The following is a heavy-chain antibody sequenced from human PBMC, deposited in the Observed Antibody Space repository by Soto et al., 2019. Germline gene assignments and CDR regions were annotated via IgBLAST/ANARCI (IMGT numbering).Heavy chain of an antibody. CDR2: INWDSGDI. V-gene: IGHV3-9*01. CDR3: AKDTAPGFYDANGHLDY. Sequence: SLRLSCVVSGISFDDYAMHWVRQVPGKGLEWVSGINWDSGDIGYADSVKGRFTISRDNAKNSLYLQMNSLKTEDTALYYCAKDTAPGFYDANGHLDYWGLGTPVTVSS. CDR1: GISFDDYA. D-gene: IGHD2-8*01. J-gene: IGHJ4*02.